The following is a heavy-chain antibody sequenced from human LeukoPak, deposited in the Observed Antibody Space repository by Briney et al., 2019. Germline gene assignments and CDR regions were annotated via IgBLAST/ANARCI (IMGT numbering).Heavy chain of an antibody. J-gene: IGHJ4*02. CDR1: GGSFSGYY. V-gene: IGHV4-59*01. D-gene: IGHD1-1*01. CDR3: ARDPPSGTGFDY. Sequence: SETLSLTCAVYGGSFSGYYWSWIRQPPGKGLEWIGYIYYTGSTTYNPSLKSRVTISVDTSKNQFSLKLSSVTAADTAVYYCARDPPSGTGFDYWGQGTLVTVSS. CDR2: IYYTGST.